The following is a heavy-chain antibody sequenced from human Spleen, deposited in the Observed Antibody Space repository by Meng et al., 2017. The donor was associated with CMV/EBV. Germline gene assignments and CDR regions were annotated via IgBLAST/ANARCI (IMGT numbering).Heavy chain of an antibody. V-gene: IGHV4-34*01. J-gene: IGHJ5*02. Sequence: SFIGSYWSCLRHPPGTVLALIGEINHRASTNYHPSLKSRVPISVDTSKNQFSLKLSSVTAADTAVYYCSRGVLRYFDWLYWNWFDPWGQGTLVTVSS. CDR2: INHRAST. CDR1: SFIGSY. D-gene: IGHD3-9*01. CDR3: SRGVLRYFDWLYWNWFDP.